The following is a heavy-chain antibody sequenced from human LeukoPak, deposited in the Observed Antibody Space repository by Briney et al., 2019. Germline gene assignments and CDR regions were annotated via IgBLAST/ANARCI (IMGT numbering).Heavy chain of an antibody. CDR1: GVSFSGYY. Sequence: SETLSLTCAVYGVSFSGYYWSWIRQPPGKGLEWIGEIKHSGSNNYNPSLKSRVTISVDTSKNQFSLKLSSVAAADTAVYYCARVEGSLIAVASLYYFDYWGQGTLVTVSS. CDR2: IKHSGSN. V-gene: IGHV4-34*01. D-gene: IGHD6-19*01. J-gene: IGHJ4*02. CDR3: ARVEGSLIAVASLYYFDY.